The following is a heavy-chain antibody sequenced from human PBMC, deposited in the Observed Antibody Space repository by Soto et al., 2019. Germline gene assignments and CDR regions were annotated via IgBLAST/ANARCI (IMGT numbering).Heavy chain of an antibody. CDR3: ARDGYCSGGSCYYRLFDY. V-gene: IGHV3-21*01. CDR1: GFTFSSYS. J-gene: IGHJ4*02. D-gene: IGHD2-15*01. CDR2: ISSSSSYI. Sequence: PGGSLRLSCAASGFTFSSYSMNWVRQAPGKGLEWVSSISSSSSYIYYADSVKGRFTISRDNAKNSLYLQMNSLRAEDTAVYYCARDGYCSGGSCYYRLFDYWGQGTLVTVSS.